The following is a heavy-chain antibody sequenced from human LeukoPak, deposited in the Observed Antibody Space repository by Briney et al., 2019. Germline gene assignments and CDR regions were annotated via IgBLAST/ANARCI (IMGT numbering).Heavy chain of an antibody. D-gene: IGHD1-26*01. Sequence: SETLSLTCAVYGGSFSGYYWSWIRQPPGKGLEWIGEINHSGSTNYNPSLKSRVTISVDTSKNQFSLKLSSVTAADTAVYYCARDWELLDSGGFDYWGQGTLVTVSS. CDR1: GGSFSGYY. J-gene: IGHJ4*02. CDR3: ARDWELLDSGGFDY. V-gene: IGHV4-34*01. CDR2: INHSGST.